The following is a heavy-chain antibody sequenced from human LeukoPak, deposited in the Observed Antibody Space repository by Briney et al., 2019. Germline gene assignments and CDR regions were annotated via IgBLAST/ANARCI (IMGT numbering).Heavy chain of an antibody. CDR2: INHSGST. J-gene: IGHJ1*01. CDR3: ARPATVTTHFLPH. CDR1: GGSFSGYY. D-gene: IGHD4-17*01. Sequence: PSETLSLTCAVYGGSFSGYYWTWIRQPPGKGLEWIGEINHSGSTNYNPSLKSRVTISVDTSKNQFSLKLSSVTAADTAVYYCARPATVTTHFLPHWGQGTLVTVSS. V-gene: IGHV4-34*01.